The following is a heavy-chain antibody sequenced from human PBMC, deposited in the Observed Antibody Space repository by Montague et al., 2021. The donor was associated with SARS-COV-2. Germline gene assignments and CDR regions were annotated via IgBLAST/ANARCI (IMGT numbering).Heavy chain of an antibody. D-gene: IGHD5-12*01. CDR1: GYIFISHW. V-gene: IGHV5-10-1*01. CDR3: ARRGRPYSGYTTGYFDY. Sequence: QSGAEVKKPGESLRISCKVSGYIFISHWITWVRQMPGKGLEWMGRIDPSDSYTNYSPSFQGHVSISVDKSISTAYLQWSSLEASDTAMYYCARRGRPYSGYTTGYFDYWGQGTLVTVSS. CDR2: IDPSDSYT. J-gene: IGHJ4*02.